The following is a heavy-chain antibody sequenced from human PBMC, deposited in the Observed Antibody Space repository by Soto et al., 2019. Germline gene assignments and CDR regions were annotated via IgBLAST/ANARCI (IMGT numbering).Heavy chain of an antibody. CDR1: GYTFTGYY. Sequence: ASVKVSCKASGYTFTGYYMHWVRQAPGQGLEWMGWINPNSGGTNYEQKFQGRVTMTRETSISTAYMELSRLRSDDTAVYYCARALRSSSWPLPFDYWGQGTLVTVSS. V-gene: IGHV1-2*02. J-gene: IGHJ4*02. D-gene: IGHD6-13*01. CDR2: INPNSGGT. CDR3: ARALRSSSWPLPFDY.